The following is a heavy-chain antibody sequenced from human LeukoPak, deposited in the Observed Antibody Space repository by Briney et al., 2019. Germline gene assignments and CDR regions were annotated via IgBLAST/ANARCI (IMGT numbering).Heavy chain of an antibody. CDR1: GGSISSSSYY. V-gene: IGHV4-39*07. D-gene: IGHD2-2*01. CDR3: ARDSYCGEACSSTP. CDR2: IYYSGST. J-gene: IGHJ5*02. Sequence: SETLSLTCTVSGGSISSSSYYWGWIRQPPGKGLEWIGSIYYSGSTYYNPSLKSRVTISIDTSKNQFSLKLSSVTAADTAVYYCARDSYCGEACSSTPWGQGTLVTVSS.